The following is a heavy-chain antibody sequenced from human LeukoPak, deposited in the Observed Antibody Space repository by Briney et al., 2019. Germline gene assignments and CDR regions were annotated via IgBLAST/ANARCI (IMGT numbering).Heavy chain of an antibody. CDR2: INHSGST. CDR3: ARGIAVAGTDY. V-gene: IGHV4-34*01. CDR1: GGSFSGYY. D-gene: IGHD6-19*01. Sequence: SETLSLTCAVYGGSFSGYYWSWIRQPPGKGLEWIGEINHSGSTNYNPSLKSRVTISVDTSKNQFSLKLSSVTAADTAVYYCARGIAVAGTDYWGQGTLVTVSS. J-gene: IGHJ4*02.